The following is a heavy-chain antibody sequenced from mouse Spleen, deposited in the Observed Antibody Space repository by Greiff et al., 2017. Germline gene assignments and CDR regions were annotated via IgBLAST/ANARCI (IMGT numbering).Heavy chain of an antibody. J-gene: IGHJ4*01. Sequence: DVMLVESGGGLVQPGGSLKLSCAASGFTFSSYTMSWVRQTPEKRLEWVAYISNGGGSTYYPDTVKGRFTISRDNAKNTLYLQMSSLKSEDTAMYYCARQSHYYAMDYWGQGTSVTVSS. CDR2: ISNGGGST. CDR3: ARQSHYYAMDY. V-gene: IGHV5-12-2*01. CDR1: GFTFSSYT.